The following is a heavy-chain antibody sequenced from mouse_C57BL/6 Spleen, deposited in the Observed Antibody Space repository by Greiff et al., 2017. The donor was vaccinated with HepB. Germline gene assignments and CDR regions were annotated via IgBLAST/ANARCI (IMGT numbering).Heavy chain of an antibody. Sequence: EVQLQQSGPELVKPGASVKMSCKASGYTFTDYNMHWVKQSHGKSLEWIGYINPNNGGTSYNQKFKGKATLTVNKSSSTAYMELRSLTSEDSAVYYCARGVTTVVAPDYWGQGTTLTVSS. CDR2: INPNNGGT. CDR3: ARGVTTVVAPDY. CDR1: GYTFTDYN. J-gene: IGHJ2*01. D-gene: IGHD1-1*01. V-gene: IGHV1-22*01.